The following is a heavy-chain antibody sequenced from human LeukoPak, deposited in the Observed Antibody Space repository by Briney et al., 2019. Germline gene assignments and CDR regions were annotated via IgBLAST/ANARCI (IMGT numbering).Heavy chain of an antibody. D-gene: IGHD1-7*01. V-gene: IGHV4-34*01. CDR3: SRRWNYGRNYYIDV. Sequence: GSLRLSCAASGFTVSSNYMSWVRQAPGKGLEWIGEINDSGRTNYNPSLMSRVTVSVDTSKKQFSLRLTSVTATDTAVYYCSRRWNYGRNYYIDVWGKGATVSVSS. J-gene: IGHJ6*03. CDR1: GFTVSSNY. CDR2: INDSGRT.